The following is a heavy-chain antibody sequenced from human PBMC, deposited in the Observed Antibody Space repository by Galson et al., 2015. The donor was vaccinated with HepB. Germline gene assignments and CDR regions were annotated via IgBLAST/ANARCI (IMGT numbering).Heavy chain of an antibody. CDR1: GGSFSGYY. D-gene: IGHD2-2*01. V-gene: IGHV4-34*01. CDR2: INHSGSA. CDR3: ATCRYCSSARGYYYNYGMDV. Sequence: SETLSLTCDVDGGSFSGYYWTWVRLPPGKGLEWIGEINHSGSANYKPSLRSRVTISVDKAKKQFSLKLRSVTAADSALYYCATCRYCSSARGYYYNYGMDVWGQGTTVTVSS. J-gene: IGHJ6*02.